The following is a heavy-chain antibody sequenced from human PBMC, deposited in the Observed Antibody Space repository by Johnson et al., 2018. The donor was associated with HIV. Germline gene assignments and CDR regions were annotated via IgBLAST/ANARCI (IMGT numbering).Heavy chain of an antibody. CDR2: IKQDGSEK. Sequence: VQVVESGGGVVQPGRSLRLSCAASGFTFSSYWMSWVRQAPGKGLEWVANIKQDGSEKYYVASVKGRFTISRDNAKNSLYLQMNSLRAEDTAVYYCARDPGGDDAFDIWGQGTMVTVSS. D-gene: IGHD2-21*01. CDR3: ARDPGGDDAFDI. V-gene: IGHV3-7*01. J-gene: IGHJ3*02. CDR1: GFTFSSYW.